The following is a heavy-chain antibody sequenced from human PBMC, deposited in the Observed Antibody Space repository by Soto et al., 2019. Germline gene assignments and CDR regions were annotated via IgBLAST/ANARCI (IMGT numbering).Heavy chain of an antibody. CDR2: ISAYNGNT. D-gene: IGHD6-6*01. V-gene: IGHV1-18*01. CDR3: ARGAARRRWFDP. CDR1: GYTFTSYG. Sequence: QVKRVQSGVEVKKPGASVKVSCKASGYTFTSYGISWLRQAPGKGLEWRGWISAYNGNTNYAQKLQGRVTMTTDTSTSTAYMELRSLRSDDTAVYYCARGAARRRWFDPWGQGTLVTVSS. J-gene: IGHJ5*02.